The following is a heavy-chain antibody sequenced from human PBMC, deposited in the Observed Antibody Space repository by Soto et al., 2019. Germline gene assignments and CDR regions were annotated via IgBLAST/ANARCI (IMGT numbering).Heavy chain of an antibody. Sequence: SETLSLTCTVSGGSISSGDYYWSWIRQPPGKGLEWIGYIYYSGSTYYNPSLKSRVTISVDTSKNQFSLKLSSVTAADTAVYYCARVAAAAGRVYFDYWGQGTLVTVSS. D-gene: IGHD6-13*01. CDR2: IYYSGST. CDR1: GGSISSGDYY. V-gene: IGHV4-30-4*01. CDR3: ARVAAAAGRVYFDY. J-gene: IGHJ4*02.